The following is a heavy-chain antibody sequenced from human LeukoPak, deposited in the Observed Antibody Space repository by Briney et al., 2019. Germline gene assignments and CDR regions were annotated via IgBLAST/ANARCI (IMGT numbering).Heavy chain of an antibody. Sequence: GASVKVSCKASGYTFTGYYMHWVRQAPGQGLEWMGWINPNSGGTNYAQKFQGRVTMTRDTFISTAYMELSSLRSEDTAVYYCARGGPGVDGYNYAFDIWGQGTRVTVSS. CDR1: GYTFTGYY. CDR3: ARGGPGVDGYNYAFDI. V-gene: IGHV1-2*02. D-gene: IGHD5-24*01. CDR2: INPNSGGT. J-gene: IGHJ3*02.